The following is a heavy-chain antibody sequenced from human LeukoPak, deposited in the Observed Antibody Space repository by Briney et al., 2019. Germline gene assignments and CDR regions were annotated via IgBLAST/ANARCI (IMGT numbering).Heavy chain of an antibody. D-gene: IGHD2/OR15-2a*01. J-gene: IGHJ4*02. V-gene: IGHV3-15*01. CDR1: GFTFSNAW. CDR3: ITTTFYYGGKGY. Sequence: GGSLRLSCAASGFTFSNAWMSWVRQAPGKGLEWVGRIKSQNDGGTIDYGAPGKGKFTISRDDSKNTLYVQMNSLKIEDTAVYYCITTTFYYGGKGYWGQGTLVIVSS. CDR2: IKSQNDGGTI.